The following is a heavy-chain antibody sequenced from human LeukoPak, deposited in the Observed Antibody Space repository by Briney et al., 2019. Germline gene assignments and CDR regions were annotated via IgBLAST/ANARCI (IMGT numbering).Heavy chain of an antibody. CDR1: GYTFTGYY. CDR3: ARDSVPHYYDSSGYYGSTDNFDY. CDR2: INPNSGGT. J-gene: IGHJ4*02. D-gene: IGHD3-22*01. Sequence: ASVKVSCKASGYTFTGYYMHWVRQAPGQGLEWMGRINPNSGGTNCAQKFQGRVTMTRDTSISTAYMELSRLRSDDTAVYYCARDSVPHYYDSSGYYGSTDNFDYWGQGTLVTVSS. V-gene: IGHV1-2*06.